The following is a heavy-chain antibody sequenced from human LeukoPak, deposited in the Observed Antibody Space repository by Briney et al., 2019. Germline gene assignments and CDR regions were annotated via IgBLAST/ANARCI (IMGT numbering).Heavy chain of an antibody. D-gene: IGHD2-2*01. V-gene: IGHV1-69*04. CDR3: ARSRFCSSTSCYYVSDFQH. CDR2: IIPILGIA. Sequence: GASVKVSCKASGGTFSSYAISWVRQAPGQGLEWMGRIIPILGIANYAQKFQGRVTITADKSTSTAYMELSSLRSEDTAVYYCARSRFCSSTSCYYVSDFQHWGQGTLATVSS. CDR1: GGTFSSYA. J-gene: IGHJ1*01.